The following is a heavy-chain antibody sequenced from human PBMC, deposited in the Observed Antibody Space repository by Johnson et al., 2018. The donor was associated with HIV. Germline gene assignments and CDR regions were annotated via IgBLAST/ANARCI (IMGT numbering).Heavy chain of an antibody. CDR1: GFTFSSYA. J-gene: IGHJ3*02. CDR2: ISYDGSNK. V-gene: IGHV3-30-3*01. Sequence: QVQLVESGGGLVQPGGSLRLSCAASGFTFSSYAMHWVRQAPGKGLEWVAVISYDGSNKYYADSVKGRFTISRDNSKNTLYLQMNSLRVEDTALYYCAKESRAVAGTAFDIWGQGTMVTVSS. D-gene: IGHD6-19*01. CDR3: AKESRAVAGTAFDI.